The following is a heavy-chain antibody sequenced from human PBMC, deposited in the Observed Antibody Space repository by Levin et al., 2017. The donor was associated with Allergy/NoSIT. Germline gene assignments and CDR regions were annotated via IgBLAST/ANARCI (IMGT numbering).Heavy chain of an antibody. CDR1: GFTFSGYW. CDR2: INSDGSTA. CDR3: ARALAAGGTVFGPFDY. Sequence: GESLKISCAASGFTFSGYWMHWVRQAPGKGLVWVSRINSDGSTATYADSVKGRFTVSRDNAKNTLFLQMYSLRAEDTAVYYCARALAAGGTVFGPFDYWGQGTLVTVSS. V-gene: IGHV3-74*01. J-gene: IGHJ4*02. D-gene: IGHD2-15*01.